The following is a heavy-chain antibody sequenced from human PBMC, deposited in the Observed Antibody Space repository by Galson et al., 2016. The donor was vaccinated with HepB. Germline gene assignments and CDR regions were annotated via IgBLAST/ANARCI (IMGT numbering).Heavy chain of an antibody. J-gene: IGHJ4*02. D-gene: IGHD6-13*01. V-gene: IGHV2-26*01. CDR2: TFSNDEK. CDR3: ARIGSSWYGEVDY. Sequence: PALVKPTQTLTLTCTVSGFSLSNARMGVSWIRQPPGKALEWLAHTFSNDEKSYSTSLKSRLTISQDTSKSQVVLTMTNMDPVDTATYYCARIGSSWYGEVDYWGQGTLVTVSS. CDR1: GFSLSNARMG.